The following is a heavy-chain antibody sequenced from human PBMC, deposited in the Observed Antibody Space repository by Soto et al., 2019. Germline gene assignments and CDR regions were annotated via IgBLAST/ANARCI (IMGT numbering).Heavy chain of an antibody. CDR1: VFTFGDYA. D-gene: IGHD3-10*01. CDR3: TRAQYYYDP. CDR2: IRSKAYGGTT. J-gene: IGHJ5*02. V-gene: IGHV3-49*04. Sequence: GSLRLACTASVFTFGDYAMSWVRQAPGKGLEWVGFIRSKAYGGTTEYAASVKGRFTISRDDSKSIAYLQMNSLKTEDTAVYYCTRAQYYYDPWGQGTLVTVSS.